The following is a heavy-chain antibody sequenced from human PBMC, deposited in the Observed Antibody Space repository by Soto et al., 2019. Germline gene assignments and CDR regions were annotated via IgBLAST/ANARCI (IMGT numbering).Heavy chain of an antibody. J-gene: IGHJ5*02. V-gene: IGHV3-74*01. CDR2: INGDGSST. CDR3: TREYTARGPDSNYFDP. CDR1: GFLFSSSW. Sequence: GGSLRLSCAPSGFLFSSSWMHWVRQGPGKGLVWVARINGDGSSTRYVDSVQGRFTICRDNAKNTLYLQMNNLRAEDTAVYLFTREYTARGPDSNYFDPWGLGTLVTVSS. D-gene: IGHD3-10*01.